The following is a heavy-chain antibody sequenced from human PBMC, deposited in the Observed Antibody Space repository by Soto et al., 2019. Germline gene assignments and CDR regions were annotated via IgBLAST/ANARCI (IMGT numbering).Heavy chain of an antibody. CDR3: ARSVETSHFDP. J-gene: IGHJ5*02. Sequence: ASVKVSCKASGYTFTSYTMNCARQAPGQRLEWMGWINPHNGNTKSSQKSQDRVIITRDTSASTAYMDLSSLRSDDTAAYYCARSVETSHFDPWGQGTMVTVSS. CDR2: INPHNGNT. V-gene: IGHV1-3*01. D-gene: IGHD1-7*01. CDR1: GYTFTSYT.